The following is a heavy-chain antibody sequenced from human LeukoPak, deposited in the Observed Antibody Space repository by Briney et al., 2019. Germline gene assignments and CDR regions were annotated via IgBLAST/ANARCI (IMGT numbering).Heavy chain of an antibody. CDR1: GFTFSHYA. CDR2: ISYDGSNK. Sequence: PGRSLRLSCAASGFTFSHYAMYWVRQAPGKGLEWVAVISYDGSNKYYADSVKGRFTISRDNSKNTLYLQMHSLRAEDTAVYCCARDWATGGNYYFMDVWGTGITVTVSS. V-gene: IGHV3-30*01. CDR3: ARDWATGGNYYFMDV. J-gene: IGHJ6*03. D-gene: IGHD3-16*01.